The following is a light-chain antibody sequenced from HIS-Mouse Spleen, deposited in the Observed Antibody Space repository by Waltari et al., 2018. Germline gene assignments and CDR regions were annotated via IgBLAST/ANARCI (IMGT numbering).Light chain of an antibody. Sequence: SYELTQPPSVSVSPGQTARITCPGDALPKKYAYWYQKKSGQAPVLVISEASKPPSGVPERFSGSSSGTMATLTISGAQVEDEADYYCYSTDSSGNHRVFGGGTKLTVL. V-gene: IGLV3-10*01. CDR1: ALPKKY. J-gene: IGLJ2*01. CDR3: YSTDSSGNHRV. CDR2: EAS.